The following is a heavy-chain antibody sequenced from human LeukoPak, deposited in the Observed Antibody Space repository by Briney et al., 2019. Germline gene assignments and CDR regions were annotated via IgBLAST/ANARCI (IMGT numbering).Heavy chain of an antibody. CDR3: ARDPYSSGWPSYYYYGMDV. V-gene: IGHV3-7*01. CDR1: GFTISSYW. J-gene: IGHJ6*02. Sequence: GGSLRLSCAASGFTISSYWMSWVRQAPGKGLEWVANIKQDGSEEYYVDSVKGRFTISRDNAKNSLYLQMNSLRAEDTAVYYCARDPYSSGWPSYYYYGMDVWGQGTTVTVS. D-gene: IGHD6-19*01. CDR2: IKQDGSEE.